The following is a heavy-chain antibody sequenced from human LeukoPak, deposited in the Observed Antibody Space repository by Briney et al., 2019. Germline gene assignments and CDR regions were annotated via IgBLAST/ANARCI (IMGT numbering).Heavy chain of an antibody. CDR1: GGSFSGYY. CDR3: AKAWEYSSSWYSFDP. CDR2: INHSGST. V-gene: IGHV4-34*01. D-gene: IGHD6-13*01. J-gene: IGHJ5*02. Sequence: SETLSLTCAVYGGSFSGYYWSWIRQPPGKGLGWIGEINHSGSTNYNPSLKSRVTISVDTSKNQFSLKLSSVTAADTAVYYCAKAWEYSSSWYSFDPWGQGTLVTVSS.